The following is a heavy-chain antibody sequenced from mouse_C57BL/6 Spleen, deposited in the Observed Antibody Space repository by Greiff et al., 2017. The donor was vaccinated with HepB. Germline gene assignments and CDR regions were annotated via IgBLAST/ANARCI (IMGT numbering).Heavy chain of an antibody. CDR2: ILPGSGST. J-gene: IGHJ1*03. CDR1: GYTFTGYW. Sequence: QVQLQQSGAELMKPGASVKLSCKATGYTFTGYWIEWVKPRPGHGLEWIGEILPGSGSTNYNKKFKGKATFTADTSSNTAYIQLSSLTTEDSAIYYCARNYYGSSERGDWYFDVWGTGTTVTVSS. V-gene: IGHV1-9*01. CDR3: ARNYYGSSERGDWYFDV. D-gene: IGHD1-1*01.